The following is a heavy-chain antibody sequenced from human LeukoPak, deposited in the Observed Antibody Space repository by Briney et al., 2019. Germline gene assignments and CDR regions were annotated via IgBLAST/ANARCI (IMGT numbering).Heavy chain of an antibody. CDR2: ISSSSSYI. J-gene: IGHJ4*02. CDR1: GFTFSSYW. D-gene: IGHD6-19*01. V-gene: IGHV3-21*01. Sequence: GGSLRLSCAASGFTFSSYWMHWVRQAPGKGLVGVSSISSSSSYIYYADSVKGRFTISRDNAKNSLYLQMNSLRAEDTAVYYCAKEYSSGWDDYWGQGTLVTVSS. CDR3: AKEYSSGWDDY.